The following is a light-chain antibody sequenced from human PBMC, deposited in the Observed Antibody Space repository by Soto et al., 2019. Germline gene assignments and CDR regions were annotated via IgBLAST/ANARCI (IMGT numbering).Light chain of an antibody. J-gene: IGKJ1*01. Sequence: EIVLTQSPATLSLSPGERATLSCRASQSAGTNLAWYQQKPGQAPRLLIHGAFTRATGIPARFSGSGSGTEFTLTISSLQSEDFAVYYCQQYKNWPPHTFGQGTKVDIK. CDR2: GAF. V-gene: IGKV3-15*01. CDR1: QSAGTN. CDR3: QQYKNWPPHT.